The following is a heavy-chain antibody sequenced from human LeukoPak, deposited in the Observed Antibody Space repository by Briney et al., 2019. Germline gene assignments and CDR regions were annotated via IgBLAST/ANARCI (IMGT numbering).Heavy chain of an antibody. D-gene: IGHD2-2*01. CDR3: ASRVPAAYFDY. Sequence: SETLSLTCTVSGGSISSYYWSWIRQPPRKGLEWIGYIYYSGSTNYNPSLKSRVTISVDTSKNQFSLKLSSVTAADTAVYYCASRVPAAYFDYWGQGTLVTVSS. V-gene: IGHV4-59*08. CDR2: IYYSGST. CDR1: GGSISSYY. J-gene: IGHJ4*02.